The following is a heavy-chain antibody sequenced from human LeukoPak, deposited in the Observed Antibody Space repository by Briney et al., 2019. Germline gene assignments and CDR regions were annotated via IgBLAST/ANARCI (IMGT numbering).Heavy chain of an antibody. V-gene: IGHV1-8*01. CDR3: ARGPHSYYYDSGGYYL. J-gene: IGHJ4*02. CDR1: GYTFTSYD. Sequence: ASVKVSCKASGYTFTSYDINWVRQATGQGLEWMGWMNPNSGNTGYAQKFQGRVTMTRNTSISTAYMELSSLRSEDTAVYYCARGPHSYYYDSGGYYLWGQGTLVTVSS. CDR2: MNPNSGNT. D-gene: IGHD3-22*01.